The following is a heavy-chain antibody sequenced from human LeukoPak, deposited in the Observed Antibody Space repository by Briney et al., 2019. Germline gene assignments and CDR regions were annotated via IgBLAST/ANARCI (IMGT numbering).Heavy chain of an antibody. CDR1: GFIFSNAW. CDR2: IKSKTDGGTT. CDR3: TTDPRD. V-gene: IGHV3-15*01. J-gene: IGHJ1*01. Sequence: GGSLRLSCAASGFIFSNAWMSWVRQAPGKGLEWVARIKSKTDGGTTDYVAPVKGRFTISRDDSKNTLYLQMDSLTFEETALYYCTTDPRDWGQGTLVTVSS.